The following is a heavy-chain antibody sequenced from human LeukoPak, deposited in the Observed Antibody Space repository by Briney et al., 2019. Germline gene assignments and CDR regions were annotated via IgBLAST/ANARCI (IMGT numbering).Heavy chain of an antibody. CDR2: IRRDGSEK. CDR1: GFTFSNYW. J-gene: IGHJ6*03. Sequence: GGSLRLSCAASGFTFSNYWMSWVSQAPGKGLEWVASIRRDGSEKYYVDSVKGRFTISRDNAKNSLFLQMNSLRAEDTAVYYCARESAVRNYYDFMDVWGKGTTVTVSS. CDR3: ARESAVRNYYDFMDV. D-gene: IGHD6-6*01. V-gene: IGHV3-7*01.